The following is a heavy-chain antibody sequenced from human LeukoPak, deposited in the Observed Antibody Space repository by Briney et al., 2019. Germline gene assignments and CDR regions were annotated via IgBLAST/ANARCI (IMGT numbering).Heavy chain of an antibody. Sequence: PSQTLPLTCTVSGGSISSGSYYWSWLRQPAGKGPEWIGRIYNSGSTNYIASLKSRITISLDTSKNQFSLKLSSVTAADTAVYYCARDAGIPYCGGDCYPDYWGQGTLVTVSS. V-gene: IGHV4-61*02. J-gene: IGHJ4*02. CDR3: ARDAGIPYCGGDCYPDY. CDR2: IYNSGST. CDR1: GGSISSGSYY. D-gene: IGHD2-21*01.